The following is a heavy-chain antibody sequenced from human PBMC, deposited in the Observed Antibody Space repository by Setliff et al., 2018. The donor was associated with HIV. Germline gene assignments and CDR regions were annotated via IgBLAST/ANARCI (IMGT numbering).Heavy chain of an antibody. D-gene: IGHD1-26*01. CDR3: EAATVGETGYYGIDV. Sequence: SETLSLTCTVSGGSISTYFWSWVRQTPGKGLEWIGYIYQSGTTYYNSSLTSRVTMSVDTSKNQFSLKLNSVTAADTAVYYCEAATVGETGYYGIDVWGPGTTVTVSS. V-gene: IGHV4-59*04. J-gene: IGHJ6*02. CDR2: IYQSGTT. CDR1: GGSISTYF.